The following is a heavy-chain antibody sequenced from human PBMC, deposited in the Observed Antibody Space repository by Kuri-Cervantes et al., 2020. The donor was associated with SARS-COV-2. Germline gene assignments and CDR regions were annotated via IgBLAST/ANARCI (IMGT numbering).Heavy chain of an antibody. V-gene: IGHV3-30*02. J-gene: IGHJ6*03. CDR1: GFTFSSYG. D-gene: IGHD6-13*01. CDR3: ARDRIAAAGDYYYYMDV. CDR2: IRYDGDNK. Sequence: GESLKISCAASGFTFSSYGMHWVRQAPGKGPEWVAFIRYDGDNKYYADSVKGRFTISRDNPKNTLYLQMNSLRPEDTAVYYCARDRIAAAGDYYYYMDVWGKGTTVTVSS.